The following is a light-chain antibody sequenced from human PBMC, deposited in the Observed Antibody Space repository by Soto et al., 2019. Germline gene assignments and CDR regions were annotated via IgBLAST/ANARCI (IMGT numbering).Light chain of an antibody. V-gene: IGKV3-20*01. Sequence: EIVLTQSPGTLSLSPGERATLSCRASQSVSSTYLAWYQQKPGQTPRLLIYGASRRATGIPDSFSGSGSGTDFSLTIRRLEPEDFAVYYCQQYGSSPLTLGGGTKVDTK. CDR1: QSVSSTY. J-gene: IGKJ4*01. CDR2: GAS. CDR3: QQYGSSPLT.